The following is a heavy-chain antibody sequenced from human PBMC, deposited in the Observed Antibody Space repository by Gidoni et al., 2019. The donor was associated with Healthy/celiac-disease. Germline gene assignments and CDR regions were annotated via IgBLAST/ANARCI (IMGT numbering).Heavy chain of an antibody. J-gene: IGHJ4*02. CDR1: AFTFADYA. Sequence: EVQPVQSGGGLVQPGRSLRLSCAASAFTFADYAMDWVRQAPGKGLEWGSGISWNSGSIGYADSVKGRFTISRDNAKNSLYLQMNSLRAEDTALYYCAKDSGYSYGAFDYWGQGTLVTVSS. CDR3: AKDSGYSYGAFDY. V-gene: IGHV3-9*01. CDR2: ISWNSGSI. D-gene: IGHD5-18*01.